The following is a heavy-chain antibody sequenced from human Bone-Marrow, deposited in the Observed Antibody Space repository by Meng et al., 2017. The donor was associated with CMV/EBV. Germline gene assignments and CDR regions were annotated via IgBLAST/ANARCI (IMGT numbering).Heavy chain of an antibody. CDR3: ARVRPWGAFDH. CDR1: GFTFSASW. Sequence: LSLTCAASGFTFSASWMSWVRQAPGKGLEWVANIKEDGSEKYYVDSVKGRFTISRDNAKNSLYLQMNSLRAEDTAVYYCARVRPWGAFDHWGQGSLVTVSS. J-gene: IGHJ4*02. D-gene: IGHD1-26*01. CDR2: IKEDGSEK. V-gene: IGHV3-7*01.